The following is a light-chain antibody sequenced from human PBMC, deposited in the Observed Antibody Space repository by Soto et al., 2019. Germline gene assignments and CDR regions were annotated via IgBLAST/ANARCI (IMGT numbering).Light chain of an antibody. CDR2: DAS. CDR1: QSVSSY. V-gene: IGKV3-11*01. Sequence: EIVLTQSPATLSLSPGERATLSCRASQSVSSYLAWYQQKPGQAPRLLTYDASNRATGIPARFSGGGSGTDFTLTLSSLEPEDFAVYYCQQRSNWPPYTFGQGTKLEIK. CDR3: QQRSNWPPYT. J-gene: IGKJ2*01.